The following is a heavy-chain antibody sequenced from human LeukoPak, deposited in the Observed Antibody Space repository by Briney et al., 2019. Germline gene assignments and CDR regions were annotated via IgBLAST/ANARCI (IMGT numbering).Heavy chain of an antibody. Sequence: GGSLRLSCAASGFTFSDYYMSWIRQAPGKGLEWVSYISSSGNTIYYADSVKGRFTISRDNAKNSLYLQMNSLRAEDTAVYYCARERPLVPAGPFDYWGQGTRVTVSS. CDR3: ARERPLVPAGPFDY. D-gene: IGHD2-2*01. CDR1: GFTFSDYY. V-gene: IGHV3-11*01. J-gene: IGHJ4*02. CDR2: ISSSGNTI.